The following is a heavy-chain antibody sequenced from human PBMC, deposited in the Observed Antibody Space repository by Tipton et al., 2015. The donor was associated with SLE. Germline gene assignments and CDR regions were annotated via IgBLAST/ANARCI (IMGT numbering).Heavy chain of an antibody. V-gene: IGHV3-33*06. CDR2: IWYDGSNK. CDR1: GFTFSSYG. CDR3: AKGGLTTVTNWYFDL. Sequence: SLRLSCAASGFTFSSYGMHWVRQAPGKGLEWVAVIWYDGSNKYYADSVKGRFTISRDNSKNTLYLQMNSLRAEDTAAYYCAKGGLTTVTNWYFDLWGRGTLVTVSS. J-gene: IGHJ2*01. D-gene: IGHD4-17*01.